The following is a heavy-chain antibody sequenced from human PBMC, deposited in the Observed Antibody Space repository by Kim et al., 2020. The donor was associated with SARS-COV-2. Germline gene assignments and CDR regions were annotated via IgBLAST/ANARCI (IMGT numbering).Heavy chain of an antibody. D-gene: IGHD1-26*01. J-gene: IGHJ4*02. V-gene: IGHV4-59*01. CDR1: GGSISSYY. CDR3: ASQGNSGNYNGRFDF. CDR2: IYDLRGTRAT. Sequence: SETLSLTCTVSGGSISSYYWSWFRQSPGKGLEWIGYIYDLRGTRATRYNPSLSSRVTISVDTSKNLFSLKLSSVTAADTAVYYCASQGNSGNYNGRFDFWGQGTLVTVSS.